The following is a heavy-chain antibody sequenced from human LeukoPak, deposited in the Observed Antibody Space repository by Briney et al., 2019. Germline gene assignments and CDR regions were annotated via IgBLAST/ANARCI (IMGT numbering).Heavy chain of an antibody. V-gene: IGHV3-30*04. CDR2: ISYDGSNK. CDR3: ARRFSSSTLDY. J-gene: IGHJ4*02. Sequence: GRSLRLSCAASGFTLSSYAMHWVRQAPGKGLEWVAVISYDGSNKYYADSVKGRFTISRDNSKNTLYLQMNSLRAEDTAVYYCARRFSSSTLDYWGQGTHVTVSS. D-gene: IGHD6-6*01. CDR1: GFTLSSYA.